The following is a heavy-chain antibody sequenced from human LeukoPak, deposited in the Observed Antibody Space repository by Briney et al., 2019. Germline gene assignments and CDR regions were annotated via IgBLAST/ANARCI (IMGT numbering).Heavy chain of an antibody. CDR3: ARVSSSYDAFDI. D-gene: IGHD6-6*01. CDR1: GYTFTSHD. J-gene: IGHJ3*02. CDR2: MNSNSGNT. Sequence: ASVKVSCKASGYTFTSHDINWVRRASGQGLEWMGWMNSNSGNTGYAQKFQGRVTMTRDTSIGTAYMELSSLRSEDTAVYYCARVSSSYDAFDIWGQGTMVTVSS. V-gene: IGHV1-8*01.